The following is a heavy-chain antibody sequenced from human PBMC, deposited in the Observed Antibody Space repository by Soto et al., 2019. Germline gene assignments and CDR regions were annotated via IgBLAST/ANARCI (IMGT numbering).Heavy chain of an antibody. J-gene: IGHJ4*02. D-gene: IGHD3-10*01. CDR2: IYHSGST. CDR3: ARVRPATFTWSFAIDY. V-gene: IGHV4-38-2*01. CDR1: GLSISSDYY. Sequence: PSETLSLTCAISGLSISSDYYLGWIRQPPGKGLEWIGSIYHSGSTYYSPSLQSRVTISVDTSKNQFSLKVNSATAADTAFYYCARVRPATFTWSFAIDYWGQGALVTVSS.